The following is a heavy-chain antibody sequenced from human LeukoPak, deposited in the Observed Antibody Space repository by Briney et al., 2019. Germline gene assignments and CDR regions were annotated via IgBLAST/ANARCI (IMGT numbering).Heavy chain of an antibody. Sequence: KPSETLSLTCTVSGGSISSYYWSWLPQPPGKGLEWIGYIYYSGSTNYNPSLKSRVTISVDTSKNQFSLKLSSVTAADTAVYYCARGSGWYYYWGQGTLVTVSS. CDR2: IYYSGST. V-gene: IGHV4-59*01. CDR3: ARGSGWYYY. J-gene: IGHJ4*02. D-gene: IGHD6-19*01. CDR1: GGSISSYY.